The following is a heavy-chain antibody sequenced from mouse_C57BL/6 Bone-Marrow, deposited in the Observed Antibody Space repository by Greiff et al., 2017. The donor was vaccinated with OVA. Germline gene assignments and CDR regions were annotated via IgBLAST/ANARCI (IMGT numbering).Heavy chain of an antibody. V-gene: IGHV1-52*01. CDR2: IDPSDSET. Sequence: VQLQQPGAELVRPGSSVKLSCKASGYTFTSYWMHWVKQRPIQGLEWIGNIDPSDSETHYNQKFKDKATLTVDKSSSTAYMQLSSLTSEYSAVYYCAVPYYYGSSPFAYWGQGTLVTVSA. CDR3: AVPYYYGSSPFAY. D-gene: IGHD1-1*01. CDR1: GYTFTSYW. J-gene: IGHJ3*01.